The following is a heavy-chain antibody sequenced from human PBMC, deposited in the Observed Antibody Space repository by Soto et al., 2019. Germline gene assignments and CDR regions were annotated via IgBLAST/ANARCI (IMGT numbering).Heavy chain of an antibody. Sequence: PGGSLRLSCAASGFIFRDAWISWVRQAPGKGLEWIGRVKSKSEGGTTDYAALVKGRFTGSRDDSINTVSLQMDSLQMEDTAVYFCVAGSPFEYWGQGTLVTVSS. CDR2: VKSKSEGGTT. CDR3: VAGSPFEY. V-gene: IGHV3-15*05. D-gene: IGHD2-21*01. J-gene: IGHJ4*02. CDR1: GFIFRDAW.